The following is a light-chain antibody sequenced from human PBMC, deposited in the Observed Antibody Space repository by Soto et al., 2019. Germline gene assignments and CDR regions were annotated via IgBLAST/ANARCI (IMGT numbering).Light chain of an antibody. CDR3: QQYGSSPWT. Sequence: EIVLTQSPGTLSLSPGARATLSCRASQSVSSSYSAWYQQKPGQAPRPLIYGASSRAIGTPDRFSGSGSGTDFTLTISRLEPEDFAVYYCQQYGSSPWTFGQGTKVEIK. CDR1: QSVSSSY. J-gene: IGKJ1*01. CDR2: GAS. V-gene: IGKV3-20*01.